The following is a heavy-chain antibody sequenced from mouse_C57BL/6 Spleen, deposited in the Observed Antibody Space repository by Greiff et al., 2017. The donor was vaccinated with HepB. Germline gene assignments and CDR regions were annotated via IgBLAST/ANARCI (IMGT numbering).Heavy chain of an antibody. Sequence: VHLVESGPELVKPGASVKISCKASGYAFSSSWMNWVKQRPGKGLEWIGRIYPGDGDTNYNGKFKGKATLTADKSSSTAYMQLSSLTSEDSAVYFCARCYYGSSPWFAYWGQGTLVTVSA. D-gene: IGHD1-1*01. CDR1: GYAFSSSW. J-gene: IGHJ3*01. CDR3: ARCYYGSSPWFAY. CDR2: IYPGDGDT. V-gene: IGHV1-82*01.